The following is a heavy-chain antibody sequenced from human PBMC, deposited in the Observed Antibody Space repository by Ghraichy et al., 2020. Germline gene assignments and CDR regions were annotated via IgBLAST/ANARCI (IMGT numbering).Heavy chain of an antibody. Sequence: SETLSLTCAVSGGSISSGGYSWSWIRQPPGKGLEWIGYIYHSGSTYYNPSLKSRVTISVDRSKNQFSLKLSSVTAADTAVYYCAKWSGYYTDNWFDPWGQGTLVTVSS. V-gene: IGHV4-30-2*01. CDR3: AKWSGYYTDNWFDP. J-gene: IGHJ5*02. CDR1: GGSISSGGYS. CDR2: IYHSGST. D-gene: IGHD3-3*01.